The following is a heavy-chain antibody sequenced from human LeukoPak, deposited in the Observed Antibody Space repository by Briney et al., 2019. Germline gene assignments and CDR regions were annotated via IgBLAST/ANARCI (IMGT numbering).Heavy chain of an antibody. V-gene: IGHV4-59*12. D-gene: IGHD6-6*01. J-gene: IGHJ4*02. Sequence: PSETLSLTCTVSGGSISSYCWSWIRQPPGKGLEWIGYIYYSGSTNYNPSLKSRVTISVDTSKNQFSLKLSSVAAADTAVYYCARGSGGSLWAARPPYYFDYWGQGTLVTVSS. CDR1: GGSISSYC. CDR3: ARGSGGSLWAARPPYYFDY. CDR2: IYYSGST.